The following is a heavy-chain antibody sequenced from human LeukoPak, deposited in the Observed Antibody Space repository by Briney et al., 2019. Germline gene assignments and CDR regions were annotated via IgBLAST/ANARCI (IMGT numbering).Heavy chain of an antibody. Sequence: PSETLSLTCTVSGGSISSSSYYWGWIRQPPGKGLEWIGSIYYSGSTYYNPSLKSRVTISVDTSKNQFSLKLSSVTAADAAMDYYARDQGYSSSWYWDLGFDYWGQGTLVTVSS. CDR2: IYYSGST. CDR3: ARDQGYSSSWYWDLGFDY. CDR1: GGSISSSSYY. V-gene: IGHV4-39*07. J-gene: IGHJ4*02. D-gene: IGHD6-13*01.